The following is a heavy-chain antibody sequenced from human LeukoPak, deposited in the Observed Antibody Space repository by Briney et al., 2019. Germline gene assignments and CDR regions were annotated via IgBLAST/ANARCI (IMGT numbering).Heavy chain of an antibody. CDR2: IYYSGST. Sequence: PSETLSLTCTVSGGSISSSAYYWGWIRQPPGKGLAWIGTIYYSGSTNYNPSLKSRVTISVDTSKNQFSLKLSSVTAADTAVYYCARVSGGNIHPAEYFQHWGQGTLVTVSS. J-gene: IGHJ1*01. CDR3: ARVSGGNIHPAEYFQH. CDR1: GGSISSSAYY. V-gene: IGHV4-39*07. D-gene: IGHD4-23*01.